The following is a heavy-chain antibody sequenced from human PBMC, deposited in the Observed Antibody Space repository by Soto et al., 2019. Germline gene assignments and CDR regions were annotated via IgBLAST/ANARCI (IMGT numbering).Heavy chain of an antibody. CDR3: ARDGGRHSGGIDY. D-gene: IGHD1-26*01. V-gene: IGHV1-69*01. Sequence: QVQLVQSGAEVKKPGSSVKVSCKASGGNFSSYSINWVRQAPGPGLEWMGEIIPIFGTANYAQKFQGRGTITADESTSTAYMELCSLRSEDTAVYYCARDGGRHSGGIDYWGQGTLVTVSS. CDR1: GGNFSSYS. CDR2: IIPIFGTA. J-gene: IGHJ4*02.